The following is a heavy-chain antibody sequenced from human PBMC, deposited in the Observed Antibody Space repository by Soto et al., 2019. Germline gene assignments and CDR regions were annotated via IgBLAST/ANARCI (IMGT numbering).Heavy chain of an antibody. D-gene: IGHD2-8*02. CDR3: ARQIYDADTGPDFQYYFDS. J-gene: IGHJ4*02. V-gene: IGHV5-10-1*01. Sequence: PGESLKISCKGSGYSFAGYWITWVRQKPGKGLEWMGRIDPSDSQTYYSPSFRGHVTISATKSITTVFLQWSSLRASDTAMYYCARQIYDADTGPDFQYYFDSWGQGTPVTVSS. CDR1: GYSFAGYW. CDR2: IDPSDSQT.